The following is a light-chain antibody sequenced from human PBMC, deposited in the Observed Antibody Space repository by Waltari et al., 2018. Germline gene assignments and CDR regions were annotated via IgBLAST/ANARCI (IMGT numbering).Light chain of an antibody. CDR2: DVT. V-gene: IGLV2-14*03. Sequence: QSALTQPASVSGSPGQSITISCTGTSSDVGAYDNVYLYQQHPGKAPKPMIYDVTKRPSGVSNRFSGSKSGNTASLTISGLQAEDEADYYCSSYRGSFTLVFGGGTKVTVL. CDR3: SSYRGSFTLV. CDR1: SSDVGAYDN. J-gene: IGLJ3*02.